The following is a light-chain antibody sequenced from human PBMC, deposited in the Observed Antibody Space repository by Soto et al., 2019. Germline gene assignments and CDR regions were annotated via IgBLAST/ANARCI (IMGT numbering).Light chain of an antibody. V-gene: IGLV2-23*02. Sequence: QSALTQPASVSGSPGQSITISCTGTSSDVGSHNFVSWYQQHPSKAPELMIYEVSKRPSGVSNRFSGSKSGNTASLTISGLQAEDEADYYCYSYVGSISFGGGTQLTVL. CDR1: SSDVGSHNF. CDR3: YSYVGSIS. CDR2: EVS. J-gene: IGLJ2*01.